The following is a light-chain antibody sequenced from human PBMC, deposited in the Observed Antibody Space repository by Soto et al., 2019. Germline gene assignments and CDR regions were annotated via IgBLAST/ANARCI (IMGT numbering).Light chain of an antibody. V-gene: IGLV2-14*01. CDR1: SSDVGFYNY. CDR3: SSYTTSSTRV. CDR2: EVS. Sequence: QSVLTQPASVSGSTGQSIAISCTGPSSDVGFYNYVSWYQQHPGEVRKLIIFEVSKRHSGVSNRFSGSKSGNTASLTISGLQAEDGGAYYCSSYTTSSTRVFGTVTKVTVL. J-gene: IGLJ1*01.